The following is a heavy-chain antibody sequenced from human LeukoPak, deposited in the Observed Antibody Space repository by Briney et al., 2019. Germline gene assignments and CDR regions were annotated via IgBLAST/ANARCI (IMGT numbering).Heavy chain of an antibody. CDR1: GYSISSDYY. Sequence: SETLSLTCTVSGYSISSDYYWGWMRQPPGKGLEWIGSIYHSGSTYYNPSLKSRVAISVDTSKNQFSLKLSSVTAADTAVYYCAREARWSEDAFDIWGQGTMVTVSS. J-gene: IGHJ3*02. D-gene: IGHD1-26*01. CDR3: AREARWSEDAFDI. V-gene: IGHV4-38-2*02. CDR2: IYHSGST.